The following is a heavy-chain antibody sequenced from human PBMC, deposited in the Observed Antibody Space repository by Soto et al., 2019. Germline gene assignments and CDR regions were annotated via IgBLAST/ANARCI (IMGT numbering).Heavy chain of an antibody. CDR2: IYYSGST. Sequence: QLQLQESGPGLVKPSETLSLTCTVSGGSISSSSYYWVWIRQHPGKGLDWIGSIYYSGSTYYNPSLKSRVTISVDTSKNQFSLKLSSVTAADTAVYYCARDDGAYYDFWRGYLLNWFDPWGQGTLVTGSS. CDR1: GGSISSSSYY. V-gene: IGHV4-39*02. J-gene: IGHJ5*02. D-gene: IGHD3-3*01. CDR3: ARDDGAYYDFWRGYLLNWFDP.